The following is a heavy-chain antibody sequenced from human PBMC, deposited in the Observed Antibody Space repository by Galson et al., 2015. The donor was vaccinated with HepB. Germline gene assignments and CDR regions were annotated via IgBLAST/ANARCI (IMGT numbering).Heavy chain of an antibody. D-gene: IGHD3-16*01. V-gene: IGHV3-30*04. CDR3: ARDWGLGL. J-gene: IGHJ6*02. CDR2: TSYDEKTK. Sequence: SLRLSCAASGFTFRIEAMNWVRQAPDKGLEFVAATSYDEKTKYYADSVRGRFTISRDNSKNTPYLQMSSLRLEDTALYYCARDWGLGLWGQGTTVTVSS. CDR1: GFTFRIEA.